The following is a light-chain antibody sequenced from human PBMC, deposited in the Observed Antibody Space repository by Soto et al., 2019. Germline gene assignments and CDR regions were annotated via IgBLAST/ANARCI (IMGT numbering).Light chain of an antibody. V-gene: IGKV1-5*03. Sequence: DIQMTQSPSTVSASVGDRVAITCRASDNIDTWVAWYQQKPGEAPKLLLYKASKLENGDPSRFAGFGSGTEFTLSIASLQPDDSATYYCQHYNSYSRTFGQGTKVEIK. J-gene: IGKJ1*01. CDR3: QHYNSYSRT. CDR1: DNIDTW. CDR2: KAS.